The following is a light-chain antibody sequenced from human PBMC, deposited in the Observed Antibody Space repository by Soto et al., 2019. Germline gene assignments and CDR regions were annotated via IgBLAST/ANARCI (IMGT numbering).Light chain of an antibody. CDR3: LQDYNHPYT. J-gene: IGKJ2*01. V-gene: IGKV1-6*01. CDR1: QGIRYD. CDR2: AAA. Sequence: AIQMTQSPSSLSASVGARVTITCRASQGIRYDLGWYQQKPGKAPKLLIYAAASLQSGVPSKFGGSGSGTDFTLTISSLQPEDFATYYCLQDYNHPYTFGQGTKVEIK.